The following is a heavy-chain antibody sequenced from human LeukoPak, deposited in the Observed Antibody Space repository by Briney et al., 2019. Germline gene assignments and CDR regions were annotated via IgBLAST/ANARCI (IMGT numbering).Heavy chain of an antibody. CDR3: ARSQLLWFGETLV. CDR1: GFTVSSNY. J-gene: IGHJ4*02. CDR2: IYSGGST. D-gene: IGHD3-10*01. Sequence: SGGSLRLSCAASGFTVSSNYMSWVRQAPGKGLEWVSVIYSGGSTYYADSVKGRFTISRDNSKNTLYLQMNSLRAEDTAVYYCARSQLLWFGETLVWGQGTLVTVSS. V-gene: IGHV3-53*01.